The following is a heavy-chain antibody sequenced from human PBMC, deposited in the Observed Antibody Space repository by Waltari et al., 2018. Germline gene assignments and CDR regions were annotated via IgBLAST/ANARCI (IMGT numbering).Heavy chain of an antibody. D-gene: IGHD6-19*01. CDR2: INHSGST. CDR1: GGSFSGYY. J-gene: IGHJ4*02. Sequence: QVQLQQWGAGLLKPSETLSLTCAVYGGSFSGYYWRWIRQPPGKGLAWIGEINHSGSTNYHPSLKSRVTISVDTSKNQFSLKLSSVTAADTAVYYCARGLSPPGYSSGWYYFDYWGQGTLVTVSS. V-gene: IGHV4-34*01. CDR3: ARGLSPPGYSSGWYYFDY.